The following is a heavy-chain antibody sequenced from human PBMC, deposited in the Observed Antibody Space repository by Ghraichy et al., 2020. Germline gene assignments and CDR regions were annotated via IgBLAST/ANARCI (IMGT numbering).Heavy chain of an antibody. CDR2: IYYSGST. CDR1: GGSISSYY. D-gene: IGHD1-26*01. V-gene: IGHV4-59*01. CDR3: ARGGQRGWELLPRFDY. Sequence: SETLSLTCTVSGGSISSYYWSWIRQPPGKGLEWIGYIYYSGSTNYNPSLKSRVTISVDTSKNQFSLKLSSVTAAATAVYYCARGGQRGWELLPRFDYWGQGTLVTVSS. J-gene: IGHJ4*02.